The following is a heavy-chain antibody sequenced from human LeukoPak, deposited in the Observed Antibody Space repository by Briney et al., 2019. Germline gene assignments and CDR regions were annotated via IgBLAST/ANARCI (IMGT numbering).Heavy chain of an antibody. CDR2: INPASGST. V-gene: IGHV1-46*01. J-gene: IGHJ4*02. CDR3: ARGESVGD. Sequence: ASVKVSCKASGGTLSDYGISWVRQAPGQGLEWMGIINPASGSTTYAQKFQGRVTMTRDMSTTTVYIELSSLRSDDTAVYFCARGESVGDWGQGTLVTVSS. D-gene: IGHD2-15*01. CDR1: GGTLSDYG.